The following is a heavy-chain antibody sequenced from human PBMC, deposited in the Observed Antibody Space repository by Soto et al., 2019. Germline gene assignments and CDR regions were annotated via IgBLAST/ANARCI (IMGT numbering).Heavy chain of an antibody. CDR3: ARGQEGVVATH. J-gene: IGHJ4*02. V-gene: IGHV4-34*01. CDR2: VKDGGHT. CDR1: GGSLSGYY. Sequence: QVQLQQWGAGLLKPSETLSLNCAVTGGSLSGYYWSWIRQPPGKGLEWIGEVKDGGHTNYSPSLRGRVTISTDTSNHQFSLRLHSVTAEDTGVYYCARGQEGVVATHWDQGSLVTVSS. D-gene: IGHD5-12*01.